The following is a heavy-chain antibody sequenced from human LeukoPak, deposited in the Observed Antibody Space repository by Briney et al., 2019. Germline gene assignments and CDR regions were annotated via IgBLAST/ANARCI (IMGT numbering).Heavy chain of an antibody. CDR3: ARRGIAAAGTVAFDI. CDR1: GGSISSSSCY. D-gene: IGHD6-13*01. J-gene: IGHJ3*02. V-gene: IGHV4-39*01. Sequence: PSETLSLTCTVSGGSISSSSCYWGWIRQPPGKGLEWIGSIYYSGSTYYNPSLKCRVTISVDTSKNQFSLKLSSVTAADTAVYYCARRGIAAAGTVAFDIWGQGTMVTVSS. CDR2: IYYSGST.